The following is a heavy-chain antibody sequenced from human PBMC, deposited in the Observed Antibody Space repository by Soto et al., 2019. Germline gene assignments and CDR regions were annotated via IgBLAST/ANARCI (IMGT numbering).Heavy chain of an antibody. V-gene: IGHV4-4*02. CDR1: GGSITSTNW. J-gene: IGHJ5*02. CDR2: IYHSGTT. CDR3: ARDRGIGAAGS. D-gene: IGHD6-13*01. Sequence: QVQLQESGPGLVKPSGTLSLTCAVSGGSITSTNWWSWVRQPPGKGLEWIREIYHSGTTNYNPSLQSRVTISVDKSKNQFSLKLTSVTAADTAVYYCARDRGIGAAGSWGQGILVTVSS.